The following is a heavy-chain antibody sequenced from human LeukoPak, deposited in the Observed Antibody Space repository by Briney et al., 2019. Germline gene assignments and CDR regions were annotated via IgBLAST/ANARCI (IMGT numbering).Heavy chain of an antibody. CDR3: ARDKYSSSTGWFDP. Sequence: GGSLRLSCAASGFTFSSYSMNGVRQAPGKGLEWVSSISSSSSYIYYADSVRGRFTISRDNAKNSLYLQMNSLRAEDTAVYYCARDKYSSSTGWFDPWGQGTLVTVSS. V-gene: IGHV3-21*01. CDR2: ISSSSSYI. CDR1: GFTFSSYS. D-gene: IGHD6-6*01. J-gene: IGHJ5*02.